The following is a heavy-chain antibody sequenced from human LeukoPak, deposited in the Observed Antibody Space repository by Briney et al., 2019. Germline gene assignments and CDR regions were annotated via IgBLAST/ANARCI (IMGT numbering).Heavy chain of an antibody. CDR1: GYTFTSYY. D-gene: IGHD2-2*01. Sequence: GASVKVSRKASGYTFTSYYMHWVRQAPGQGLEWMGIINPSGGSTSYAQKFQGRVTMTRDTSTSTVYMELSSLRSEDTAVYYCARVVPAFTDAFDIWGQGTMVTVSS. V-gene: IGHV1-46*03. J-gene: IGHJ3*02. CDR3: ARVVPAFTDAFDI. CDR2: INPSGGST.